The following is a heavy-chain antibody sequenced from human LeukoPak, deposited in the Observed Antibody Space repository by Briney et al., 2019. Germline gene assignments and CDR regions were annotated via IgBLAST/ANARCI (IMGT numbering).Heavy chain of an antibody. CDR1: GGTFSSYA. V-gene: IGHV1-69*13. J-gene: IGHJ5*02. CDR2: IIPIFGTA. Sequence: SVKVSCKASGGTFSSYATSWVRQAPGQGLEWMGGIIPIFGTANYAQKFQGRVTITADESTSTAYMELSSLRSEDTAVYYCARGPAGSRATPASWGQGTLVTVSS. D-gene: IGHD6-19*01. CDR3: ARGPAGSRATPAS.